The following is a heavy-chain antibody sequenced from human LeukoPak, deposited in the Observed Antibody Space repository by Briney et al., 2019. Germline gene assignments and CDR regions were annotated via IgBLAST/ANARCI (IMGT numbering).Heavy chain of an antibody. CDR1: GDSVSSNSAA. Sequence: SQTLSLTCAISGDSVSSNSAAWNWIRQSPSRGLEWLGRTYYRSKWYNDYAVSVKSRITINADTPKNQFFLQLNSVTPEDTAVYYCTSRKAVAGYYFDYWGQGTLVTVSS. CDR3: TSRKAVAGYYFDY. V-gene: IGHV6-1*01. D-gene: IGHD6-19*01. J-gene: IGHJ4*02. CDR2: TYYRSKWYN.